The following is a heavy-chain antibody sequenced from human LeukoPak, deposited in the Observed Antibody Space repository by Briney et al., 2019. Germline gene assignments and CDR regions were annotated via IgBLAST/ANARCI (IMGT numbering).Heavy chain of an antibody. CDR3: ARYSRGVGAASDY. D-gene: IGHD2-15*01. CDR1: DGSISTYT. V-gene: IGHV4-4*07. J-gene: IGHJ4*02. CDR2: IYSSGTT. Sequence: KPSETLSLTCTVPDGSISTYTWTWIRQPAGKGLEWIGRIYSSGTTISNPSLKSRLTMSLDTSKNQFSLKLSSVTAADTAVYYCARYSRGVGAASDYWGQGTLVTVSS.